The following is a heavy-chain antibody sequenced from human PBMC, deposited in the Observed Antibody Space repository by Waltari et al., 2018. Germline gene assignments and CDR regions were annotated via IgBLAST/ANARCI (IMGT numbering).Heavy chain of an antibody. V-gene: IGHV4-31*01. CDR3: ARGVGARGYMDV. Sequence: QVQLQESGPGLVKPSQTLSLTCTVSGGSISSGGYYWSWIRQHPGKGLEWIGYIYYSGGTYYNPSLKSLVTISVDTSKNQFSLKLSSVTAADTAVYYCARGVGARGYMDVWGKGTTVTVSS. CDR1: GGSISSGGYY. D-gene: IGHD1-26*01. J-gene: IGHJ6*03. CDR2: IYYSGGT.